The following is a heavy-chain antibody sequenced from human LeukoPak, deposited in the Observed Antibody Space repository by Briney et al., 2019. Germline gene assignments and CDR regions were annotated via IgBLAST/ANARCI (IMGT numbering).Heavy chain of an antibody. J-gene: IGHJ4*02. CDR2: ISSSSSTI. CDR1: GFTFSSYS. V-gene: IGHV3-48*02. D-gene: IGHD2-21*02. CDR3: ARLAYCGGDCYGDGDY. Sequence: GGSLRLSCAASGFTFSSYSMNWVRQAPGKGLEWVSYISSSSSTIYYADSVKGRFTISRDNAKNSLYLQMNSLRDEDTAVYYCARLAYCGGDCYGDGDYWGQGTLVTVPS.